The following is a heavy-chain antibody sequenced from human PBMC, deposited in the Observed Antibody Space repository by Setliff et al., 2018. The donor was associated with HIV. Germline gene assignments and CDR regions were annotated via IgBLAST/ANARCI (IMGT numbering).Heavy chain of an antibody. D-gene: IGHD2-2*01. CDR2: IDPNGGDT. Sequence: ASVKVSCKAFGYTFTSYFLHWVRQAPGQGLEWLGIIDPNGGDTNNAQKLQGRLTVTTDTSTGTLYMELSNLRSDDSAVYYCARAGGGATDQAFDIWGQGTMVTVSS. CDR1: GYTFTSYF. V-gene: IGHV1-46*01. J-gene: IGHJ3*02. CDR3: ARAGGGATDQAFDI.